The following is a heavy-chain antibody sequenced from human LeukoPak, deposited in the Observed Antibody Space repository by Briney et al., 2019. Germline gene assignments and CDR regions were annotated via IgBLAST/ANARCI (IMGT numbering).Heavy chain of an antibody. D-gene: IGHD5-18*01. V-gene: IGHV3-64*01. J-gene: IGHJ4*02. CDR1: GFTFSSYA. CDR3: ARTARGYSYDRLDY. CDR2: ISSNGGST. Sequence: ETGGSLRLSCAASGFTFSSYAMHWVRQAPGKGLEYVSAISSNGGSTYYANSVKGRFTISRDNSKNTLYLQMGSLRAEGMAVYYCARTARGYSYDRLDYWGQGTLVTVSS.